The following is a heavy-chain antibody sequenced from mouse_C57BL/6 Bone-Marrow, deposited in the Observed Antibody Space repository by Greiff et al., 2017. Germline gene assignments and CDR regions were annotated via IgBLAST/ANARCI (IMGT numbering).Heavy chain of an antibody. CDR2: IRNKANGYTT. V-gene: IGHV7-3*01. CDR1: GFTFTDYY. CDR3: ARYASGGFAY. Sequence: EVKLMESGGGLVQPGGSLSLSCAASGFTFTDYYMSWVRQPPGKALEWLGFIRNKANGYTTEYSASVKGRFTISRDNSQSILYLQMNALRAEDSATYYCARYASGGFAYWGQGTLVTVSA. J-gene: IGHJ3*01.